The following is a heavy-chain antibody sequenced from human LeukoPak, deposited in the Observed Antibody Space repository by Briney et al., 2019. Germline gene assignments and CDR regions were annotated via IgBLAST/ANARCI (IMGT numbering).Heavy chain of an antibody. J-gene: IGHJ6*03. CDR2: TYYRSKWYN. CDR1: GDSVSSNSAA. Sequence: SQTLSLTCAISGDSVSSNSAAWNWIRQSPSRGLEWLGRTYYRSKWYNDYAVSVKSRITINPDTSKNQFSLQLNSVTPEDTAVYYCAREEYSSSVNYYYYMDVWGKGTTVTVSS. V-gene: IGHV6-1*01. D-gene: IGHD6-6*01. CDR3: AREEYSSSVNYYYYMDV.